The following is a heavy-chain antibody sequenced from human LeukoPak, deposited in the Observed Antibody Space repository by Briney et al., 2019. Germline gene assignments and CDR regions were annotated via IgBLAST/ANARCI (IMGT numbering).Heavy chain of an antibody. J-gene: IGHJ3*02. CDR1: SXA. CDR2: ISGSGGST. CDR3: AKGVSRGYSGFDAFDI. D-gene: IGHD5-12*01. V-gene: IGHV3-23*01. Sequence: SXAXXXXRQXPGKGLEWVSAISGSGGSTYYADSVKGRFTISRDNSKNTLYLQMNSLRAEDTAVYYCAKGVSRGYSGFDAFDIWGQGTMVTVSS.